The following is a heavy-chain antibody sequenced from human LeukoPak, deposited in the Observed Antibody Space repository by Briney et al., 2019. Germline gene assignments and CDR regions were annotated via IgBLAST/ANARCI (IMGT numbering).Heavy chain of an antibody. V-gene: IGHV4-34*01. CDR2: INHSGST. D-gene: IGHD6-19*01. J-gene: IGHJ4*02. CDR3: ARQRGEDSSGWYDFDY. Sequence: SETLSLTCAVNGGSFSGYYWSWIREPPGKGLEWIGEINHSGSTNYNPSLKSRVTISVDTSKNQFSLKLSSVTAADTAVYYCARQRGEDSSGWYDFDYWGQGTLVTVSS. CDR1: GGSFSGYY.